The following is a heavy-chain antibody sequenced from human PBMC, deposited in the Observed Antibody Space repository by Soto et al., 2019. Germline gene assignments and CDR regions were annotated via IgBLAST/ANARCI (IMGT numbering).Heavy chain of an antibody. J-gene: IGHJ4*02. V-gene: IGHV3-20*01. CDR2: INWNGGST. D-gene: IGHD6-19*01. CDR3: ARVKPGIAVAGTSDY. Sequence: LRLSCAASGFTFDDYGMSWVRQAPGKGLEWVSGINWNGGSTGYADSVKGRFTISRDNAKSSLYLQMNSLRAEDTALYHCARVKPGIAVAGTSDYWGQGTLVTVSS. CDR1: GFTFDDYG.